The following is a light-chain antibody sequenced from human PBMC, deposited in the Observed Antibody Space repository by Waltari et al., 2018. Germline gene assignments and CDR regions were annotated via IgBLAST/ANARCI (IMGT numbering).Light chain of an antibody. CDR3: LMYMGSGILV. J-gene: IGLJ3*02. Sequence: QTVVTQEPSLSVSPGGTVTPTCALSSGSVSTTSYPSWYQQTPAQAPRTLVYKGDTRSSGVPDRFSGSVVGNKAALTNTGAQAVDESDYYCLMYMGSGILVFGGGTKLTVL. V-gene: IGLV8-61*01. CDR1: SGSVSTTSY. CDR2: KGD.